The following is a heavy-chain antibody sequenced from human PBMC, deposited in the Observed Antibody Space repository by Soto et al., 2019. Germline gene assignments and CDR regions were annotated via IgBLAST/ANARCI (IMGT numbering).Heavy chain of an antibody. V-gene: IGHV3-23*01. Sequence: EVQLLQSEGGLVQPGGSLRLSCAASGFTFDSYAMSWVRQAPGKGPEWVSALGGSGATTHYADSVKGRFTISRDNSKNTVYLQMNSLRVEDTAVYYCAKGAKGASAPYFFDDWGQGTLVIVSS. CDR3: AKGAKGASAPYFFDD. J-gene: IGHJ4*02. CDR1: GFTFDSYA. D-gene: IGHD6-13*01. CDR2: LGGSGATT.